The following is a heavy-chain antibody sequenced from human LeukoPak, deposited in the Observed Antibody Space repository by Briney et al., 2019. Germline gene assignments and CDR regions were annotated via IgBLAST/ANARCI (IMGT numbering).Heavy chain of an antibody. V-gene: IGHV3-30-3*01. CDR1: GFTFSSYA. D-gene: IGHD6-25*01. CDR3: VRVWLHSRGYFLFDY. CDR2: ISYDGSNK. J-gene: IGHJ4*02. Sequence: GGSLRLSCAASGFTFSSYAMHWVRQAPGKGLEWVAVISYDGSNKYYADSVKGRFIISRDNAKNSLFLQMNSLRAEDTAVYYCVRVWLHSRGYFLFDYWGQGTLVTVSS.